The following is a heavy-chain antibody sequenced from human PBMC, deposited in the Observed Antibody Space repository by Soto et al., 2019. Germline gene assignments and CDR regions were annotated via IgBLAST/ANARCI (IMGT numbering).Heavy chain of an antibody. D-gene: IGHD6-25*01. CDR1: GFPFMTYW. Sequence: GGSLRLSCEASGFPFMTYWMSWVRQAPGKGLEWVAHMKEEATEKYLDSVKGRFIISRDNAKNSLYLQMNSLRGDDTAVYYCAGGGVYDSGRYHYWGQGTLVTVSS. J-gene: IGHJ4*02. CDR3: AGGGVYDSGRYHY. CDR2: MKEEATEK. V-gene: IGHV3-7*01.